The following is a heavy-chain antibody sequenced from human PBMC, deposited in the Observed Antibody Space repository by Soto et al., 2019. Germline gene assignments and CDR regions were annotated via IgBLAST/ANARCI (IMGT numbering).Heavy chain of an antibody. CDR1: GFAFNSHS. CDR3: ARDRLTKSPVYKFDP. Sequence: QMQLLESGGGVVQPGKALRLSCAASGFAFNSHSMHWVRQAPGKGLEWLALMTSDGSSKFYADSVKGRCTISRDNSKNPLYLKRNSLESETPLFYYFARDRLTKSPVYKFDPWAREPWSPSHQ. V-gene: IGHV3-30-3*01. J-gene: IGHJ5*02. D-gene: IGHD1-1*01. CDR2: MTSDGSSK.